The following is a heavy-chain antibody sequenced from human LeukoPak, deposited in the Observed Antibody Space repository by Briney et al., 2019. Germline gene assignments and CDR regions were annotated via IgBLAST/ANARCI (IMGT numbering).Heavy chain of an antibody. CDR2: ISGSAGST. D-gene: IGHD3-22*01. Sequence: GGSLRLSCAASGFTFSSYAMSWVRQAPGKGLEWVSSISGSAGSTFYADSVKGRFTISRDNSKNTLYLQMNSLRAEDTAVYYRGKLPYYYDSRDAFDIWAQGTMVTVSS. CDR3: GKLPYYYDSRDAFDI. V-gene: IGHV3-23*01. CDR1: GFTFSSYA. J-gene: IGHJ3*02.